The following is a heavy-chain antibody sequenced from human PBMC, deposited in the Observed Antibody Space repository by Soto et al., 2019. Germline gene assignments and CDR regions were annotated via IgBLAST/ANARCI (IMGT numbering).Heavy chain of an antibody. V-gene: IGHV4-31*03. CDR2: IYYSGST. CDR3: ARFGYSTNIGIDY. D-gene: IGHD3-22*01. Sequence: QVQLQESGPGLVKPSQTLSLTCTVSGGSISSGGYYWSWIRQHPGKGLEWIGYIYYSGSTYYNPSLKSRVTRSVDTSKNQSSLKLSSVTAADTAVYYCARFGYSTNIGIDYWGQGTLVTVSS. J-gene: IGHJ4*02. CDR1: GGSISSGGYY.